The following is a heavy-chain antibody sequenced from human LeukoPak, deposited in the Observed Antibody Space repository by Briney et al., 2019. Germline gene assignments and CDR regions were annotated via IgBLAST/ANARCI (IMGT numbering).Heavy chain of an antibody. CDR2: INSDGSST. Sequence: GGSLRLSCAAPGFTFRSHWMHWVRQAPGKGLVWVSRINSDGSSTNYADSVKGRFTISRDNAKNTLYLQMNSLRAEDTAVYFCARVATGYSSTSDFDYWGQGTLVIVSS. D-gene: IGHD6-13*01. V-gene: IGHV3-74*01. CDR3: ARVATGYSSTSDFDY. CDR1: GFTFRSHW. J-gene: IGHJ4*02.